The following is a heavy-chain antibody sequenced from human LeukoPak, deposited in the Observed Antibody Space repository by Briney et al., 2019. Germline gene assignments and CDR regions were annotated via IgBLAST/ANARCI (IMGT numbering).Heavy chain of an antibody. CDR2: IYTSGST. V-gene: IGHV4-61*02. Sequence: SETLSLTCTVSGGSISSGSYYWSWIRQPAGKGLEWIGRIYTSGSTNYNPSLKSRVTISVDTSKNQFSLKLSSVTAADTAVYYCARDPLGPGYGVASGQGTLVTVSS. J-gene: IGHJ5*02. CDR1: GGSISSGSYY. D-gene: IGHD6-13*01. CDR3: ARDPLGPGYGVA.